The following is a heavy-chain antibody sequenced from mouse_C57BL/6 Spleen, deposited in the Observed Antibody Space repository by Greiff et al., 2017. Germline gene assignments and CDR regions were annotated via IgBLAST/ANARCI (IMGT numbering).Heavy chain of an antibody. J-gene: IGHJ1*03. CDR2: IYPGDGDT. Sequence: VMLVESGPELVKPGASVKISCKASGYAFSSSWMNWVKQRPGKGLEWIGRIYPGDGDTNYNGKVKGKATLTADKSSSTAYMQLSSLTSEDSAVYFCARRGRDYWYFGVWGTGTTVTVSS. CDR3: ARRGRDYWYFGV. CDR1: GYAFSSSW. V-gene: IGHV1-82*01.